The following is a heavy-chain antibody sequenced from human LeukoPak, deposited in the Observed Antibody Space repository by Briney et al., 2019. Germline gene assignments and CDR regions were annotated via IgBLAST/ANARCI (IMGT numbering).Heavy chain of an antibody. CDR2: INPNSGGT. CDR1: GYTFTGYY. CDR3: ARDRYFDWLIDY. Sequence: ASVKVSCKASGYTFTGYYMHWVRQAPGQGLEWMGRINPNSGGTNYAQKFQGRVTMTRDMSISTAYMELSRQRSDDTAAYYCARDRYFDWLIDYWGQGTLVTVSS. D-gene: IGHD3-9*01. V-gene: IGHV1-2*06. J-gene: IGHJ4*02.